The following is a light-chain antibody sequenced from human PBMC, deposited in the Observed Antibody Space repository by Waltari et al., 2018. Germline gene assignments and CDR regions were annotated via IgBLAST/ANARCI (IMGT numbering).Light chain of an antibody. Sequence: DIVLTQSPDSLAVSLGERATINCKSSQGVLYSSRDKNYLTWYQQKPGQPPKLLISWASARESGVPDRFSGSGSGTDFTLTISSLQAEDVAVYYCQQYFRAPYTFGQGTKLEIK. CDR3: QQYFRAPYT. CDR1: QGVLYSSRDKNY. J-gene: IGKJ2*01. V-gene: IGKV4-1*01. CDR2: WAS.